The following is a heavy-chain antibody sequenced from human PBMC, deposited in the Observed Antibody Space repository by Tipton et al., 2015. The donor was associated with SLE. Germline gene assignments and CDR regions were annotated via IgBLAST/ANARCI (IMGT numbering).Heavy chain of an antibody. CDR1: GGSISSSSYY. V-gene: IGHV4-39*07. D-gene: IGHD6-13*01. J-gene: IGHJ4*02. CDR3: AAAGTGHYFDY. Sequence: TLSLTCAVYGGSISSSSYYWGWIRQPPGKGLEWIGSIYYSGGTNYNPSLKSRVTISVDTSKNQFSLKLSSVAAADTAVYYCAAAGTGHYFDYWGQGTLVTVSS. CDR2: IYYSGGT.